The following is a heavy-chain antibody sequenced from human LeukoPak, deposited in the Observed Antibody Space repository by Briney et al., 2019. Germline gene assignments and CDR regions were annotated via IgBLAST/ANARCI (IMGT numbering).Heavy chain of an antibody. CDR3: ARDVSMIPPVFDI. D-gene: IGHD2/OR15-2a*01. CDR1: GFTFSDNY. V-gene: IGHV3-11*01. Sequence: GGPLRLSCAPSGFTFSDNYLSWFRQAPGKGLEGVSYISSSGSTIYYADSVKGRFTISRDNAKNSLYLQMNSLRAEDTAVYYCARDVSMIPPVFDIWGQGTMVTVSS. CDR2: ISSSGSTI. J-gene: IGHJ3*02.